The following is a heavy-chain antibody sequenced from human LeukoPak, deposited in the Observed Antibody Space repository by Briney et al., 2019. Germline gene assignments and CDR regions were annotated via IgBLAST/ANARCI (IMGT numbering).Heavy chain of an antibody. Sequence: PSETLSLXCTVSGGSISSSSYYWGWIRQPPGKGLEWIGSIYYSGSTYYNPSLKSRVTISVDTSKNQFSLKLSSVTAADTAVYYCAREPGIGYYYYMDVWGKGTTVTVSS. CDR3: AREPGIGYYYYMDV. V-gene: IGHV4-39*02. J-gene: IGHJ6*03. CDR2: IYYSGST. CDR1: GGSISSSSYY. D-gene: IGHD2-15*01.